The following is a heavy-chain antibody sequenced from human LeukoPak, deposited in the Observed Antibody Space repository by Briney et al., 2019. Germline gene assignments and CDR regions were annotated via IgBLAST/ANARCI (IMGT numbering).Heavy chain of an antibody. J-gene: IGHJ5*01. CDR1: GGSISRYY. D-gene: IGHD6-13*01. CDR3: AGTLAGPKWFDS. CDR2: IYYGGST. V-gene: IGHV4-59*08. Sequence: SETLSLTCAVSGGSISRYYWSWIRQPPGRRLEWIGYIYYGGSTKYTPSLKSRVSISADTPKKHFSMKLSSVTAADASVYYCAGTLAGPKWFDSWGQGTQVTVSS.